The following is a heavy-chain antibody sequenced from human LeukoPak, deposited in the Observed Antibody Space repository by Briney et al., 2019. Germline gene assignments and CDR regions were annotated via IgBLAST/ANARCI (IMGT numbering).Heavy chain of an antibody. CDR1: GYTFTGYY. CDR3: ARERVGRDGHSNFDY. D-gene: IGHD5-24*01. Sequence: ASVKVSCKASGYTFTGYYMHWVRQAPGQGLEWMGWINPNSGGTNYAQKFQGRVTMTRDTSISTAYMELSRLRSDDTAVYYCARERVGRDGHSNFDYWGQGTLVTVSS. CDR2: INPNSGGT. J-gene: IGHJ4*02. V-gene: IGHV1-2*02.